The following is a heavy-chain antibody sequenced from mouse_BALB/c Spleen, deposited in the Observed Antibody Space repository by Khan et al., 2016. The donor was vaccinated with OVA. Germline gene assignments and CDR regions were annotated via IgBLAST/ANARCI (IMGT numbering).Heavy chain of an antibody. V-gene: IGHV5-4*02. J-gene: IGHJ3*01. CDR3: ARGDYGSSIPWFAY. CDR1: GFTFSDYY. Sequence: EVELVESGGGLVKPGGSLKLSCAASGFTFSDYYMYWVRQTPEKRLEWVATISDGGSYTYYPDSVKGRFTISRANAKNNLYLQMSSLKSEDTAMYYCARGDYGSSIPWFAYWGQGTLVTVSA. D-gene: IGHD1-1*01. CDR2: ISDGGSYT.